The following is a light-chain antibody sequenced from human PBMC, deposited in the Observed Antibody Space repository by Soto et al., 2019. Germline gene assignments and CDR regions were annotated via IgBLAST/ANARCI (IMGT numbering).Light chain of an antibody. J-gene: IGLJ2*01. CDR3: CSYAGSSTAVV. CDR1: SSDVGSYNL. Sequence: QSALTQPASVSGSPGQSITISCTGTSSDVGSYNLVSWYQQHPGKAPKHMIYEGSKRPSGVSNRFSGSKSGNTASLTISGLQAEDEADYYCCSYAGSSTAVVFGGGTKLTVL. V-gene: IGLV2-23*01. CDR2: EGS.